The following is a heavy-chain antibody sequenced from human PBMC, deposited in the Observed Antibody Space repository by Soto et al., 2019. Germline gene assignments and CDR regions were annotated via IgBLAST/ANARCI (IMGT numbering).Heavy chain of an antibody. CDR2: IYYSGTT. CDR3: ARDGVVRWVYGMDV. J-gene: IGHJ6*02. CDR1: GGSISSGDYY. Sequence: PSETLSLTCTVSGGSISSGDYYWSWIRQHPGKGLEWIGHIYYSGTTYYNPSLKSRVTISVDTSKNQFSLKLSSVTAADTAVYYCARDGVVRWVYGMDVWGQGTTVTVSS. D-gene: IGHD3-3*01. V-gene: IGHV4-31*03.